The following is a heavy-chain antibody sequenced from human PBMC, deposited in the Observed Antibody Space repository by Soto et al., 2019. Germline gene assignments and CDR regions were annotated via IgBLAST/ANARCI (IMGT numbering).Heavy chain of an antibody. CDR3: ARERDYGDSTTEGRYFDL. Sequence: QVQLVQSGAEVKKPGSSVKVSSKASGGTFTSYAITWVRQAPGQGLEWMGGIIPIFGTANYAQKFQGRVTITADKSTSTAYMELSSLRSEDTAVYYCARERDYGDSTTEGRYFDLWGRGTLVTVSS. CDR2: IIPIFGTA. J-gene: IGHJ2*01. V-gene: IGHV1-69*06. D-gene: IGHD4-17*01. CDR1: GGTFTSYA.